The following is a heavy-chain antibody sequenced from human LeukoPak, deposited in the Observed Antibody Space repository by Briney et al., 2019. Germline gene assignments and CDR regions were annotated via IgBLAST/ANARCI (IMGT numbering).Heavy chain of an antibody. J-gene: IGHJ4*02. Sequence: ASVKVSCKASGGTFSSYAISWVRQAPGQGLEWMGGIIPIFGTANYAQKFQGRVTITADESTSTAYMELGSLRSEDTAVHYCARGEEYYDFWSGYYLTADFDYWGQGTLVTVSS. D-gene: IGHD3-3*01. CDR2: IIPIFGTA. V-gene: IGHV1-69*01. CDR1: GGTFSSYA. CDR3: ARGEEYYDFWSGYYLTADFDY.